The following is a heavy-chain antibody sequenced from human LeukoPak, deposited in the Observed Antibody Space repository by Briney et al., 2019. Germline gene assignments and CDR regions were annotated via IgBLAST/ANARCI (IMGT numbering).Heavy chain of an antibody. CDR3: ARDQQWSYYFDY. V-gene: IGHV1-18*01. CDR2: ISAYNGNT. CDR1: GYTFRNYD. Sequence: GASVKVSCKASGYTFRNYDISWVRQAPGQGLEWMGWISAYNGNTSYAEKLQGRVSMTTDTSTSTAYMELRSLRSDDTAVYYCARDQQWSYYFDYWGQGTLVTVSS. D-gene: IGHD6-19*01. J-gene: IGHJ4*02.